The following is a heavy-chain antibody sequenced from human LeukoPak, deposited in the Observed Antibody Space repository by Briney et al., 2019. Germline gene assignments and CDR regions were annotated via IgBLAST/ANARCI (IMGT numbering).Heavy chain of an antibody. Sequence: SETLSLTCTVSGGSISSSSYYWGWIRQPPGKGLEWIGSIYYSGSTYYNPSLKSRVTISVDTSKNQFSLKQSSVTAADTAVYYCARQTQLLWFGELMNYFDYWGQGTLVTVSS. D-gene: IGHD3-10*01. CDR2: IYYSGST. CDR3: ARQTQLLWFGELMNYFDY. J-gene: IGHJ4*02. CDR1: GGSISSSSYY. V-gene: IGHV4-39*01.